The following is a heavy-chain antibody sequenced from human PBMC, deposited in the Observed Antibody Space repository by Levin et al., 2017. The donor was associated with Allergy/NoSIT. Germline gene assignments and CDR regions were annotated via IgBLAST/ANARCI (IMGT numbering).Heavy chain of an antibody. CDR2: IFPTGTT. CDR1: GGSITAYS. D-gene: IGHD6-25*01. J-gene: IGHJ3*01. V-gene: IGHV4-4*07. CDR3: AKDRSGWITADSFDV. Sequence: SETLSLTCTVSGGSITAYSWSWIRQSAGNRLEWIGHIFPTGTTNSNPALNSRVTMSVDAAKKQLSLHLTSVTAADTAVYYCAKDRSGWITADSFDVWGQGTLVTVSS.